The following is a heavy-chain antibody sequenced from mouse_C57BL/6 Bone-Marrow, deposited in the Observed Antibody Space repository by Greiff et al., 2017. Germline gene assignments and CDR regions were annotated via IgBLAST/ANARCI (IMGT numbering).Heavy chain of an antibody. CDR2: IYPGSGST. Sequence: VQLQQPGAELVKPGASVKMSCKASCCTFTSYWTPWVKQRPGQGLAWIGDIYPGSGSTNYNEKFKSKATLTVDPSSSTAYMQLSSLASEDSAVYYCAREVDIYSIWGQGTTLTVSS. CDR1: CCTFTSYW. J-gene: IGHJ2*01. CDR3: AREVDIYSI. D-gene: IGHD2-5*01. V-gene: IGHV1-55*01.